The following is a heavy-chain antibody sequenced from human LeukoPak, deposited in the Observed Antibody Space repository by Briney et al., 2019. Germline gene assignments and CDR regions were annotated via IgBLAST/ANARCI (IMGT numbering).Heavy chain of an antibody. Sequence: GGSLRLSCAASGFTFSSYAMSWVRQAPGKGLEWVSAISGSGGSTYYADSVKGRFTISRDNSKNTLYLQMNSLRAEDTAVYYCAKEVYCSSTSCYRWDYWGQGTLVTVSS. D-gene: IGHD2-2*01. J-gene: IGHJ4*02. CDR3: AKEVYCSSTSCYRWDY. CDR2: ISGSGGST. CDR1: GFTFSSYA. V-gene: IGHV3-23*01.